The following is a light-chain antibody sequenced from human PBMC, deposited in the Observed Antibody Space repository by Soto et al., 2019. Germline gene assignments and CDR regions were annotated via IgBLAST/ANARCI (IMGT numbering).Light chain of an antibody. Sequence: EMVLTKSPGTLSLSPGERATLSCRASQTVSSSYLAWYQQKPGQAPRLLIYGASSRATGIPDRFSGSGSGTDFTLTISRLEPEDFAVYYCHQYGSLYTFGQGTKLEIK. CDR2: GAS. J-gene: IGKJ2*01. V-gene: IGKV3-20*01. CDR3: HQYGSLYT. CDR1: QTVSSSY.